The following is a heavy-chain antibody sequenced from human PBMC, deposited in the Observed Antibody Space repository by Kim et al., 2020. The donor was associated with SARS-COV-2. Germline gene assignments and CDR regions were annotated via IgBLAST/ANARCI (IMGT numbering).Heavy chain of an antibody. CDR2: VYYTGTT. CDR1: GGSLGYYF. V-gene: IGHV4-59*08. D-gene: IGHD3-22*01. J-gene: IGHJ4*02. Sequence: SETLSLTCTVSGGSLGYYFWAWIRQPPGKALEWIGDVYYTGTTNYNPSLKSRVTISRETSDNQFSLHLTSVTASDRAIYYCAGGPYSGHYSRWGQGTLVAVSS. CDR3: AGGPYSGHYSR.